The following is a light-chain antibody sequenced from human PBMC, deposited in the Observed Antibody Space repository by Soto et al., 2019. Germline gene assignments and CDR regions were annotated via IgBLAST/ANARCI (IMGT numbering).Light chain of an antibody. V-gene: IGKV3-20*01. CDR1: QSVSSSY. J-gene: IGKJ1*01. CDR3: QQYGSSPRT. CDR2: GAS. Sequence: EIGLTQSPVIVSLTPGERATLSCRASQSVSSSYLAWYQQKPGQAPRLLIYGASSRATGIPDRFSGSGSGTDFTLTISRLEPEDFAVYYCQQYGSSPRTFGQGTKVDI.